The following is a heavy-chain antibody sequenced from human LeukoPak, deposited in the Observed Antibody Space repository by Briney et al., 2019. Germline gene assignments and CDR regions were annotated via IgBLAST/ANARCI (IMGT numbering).Heavy chain of an antibody. V-gene: IGHV1-2*06. Sequence: GESLKISCKGPGYTFTNYWIAWVRQAPGQGLEWMGRINPNSGGTNYAQKFQGRVTMTRDTYISTAYVELRRLRYDDTAVYYCATQYDYCSGSYSYYFDYWGKGTLVTVSS. D-gene: IGHD3-10*01. J-gene: IGHJ4*02. CDR1: GYTFTNYW. CDR2: INPNSGGT. CDR3: ATQYDYCSGSYSYYFDY.